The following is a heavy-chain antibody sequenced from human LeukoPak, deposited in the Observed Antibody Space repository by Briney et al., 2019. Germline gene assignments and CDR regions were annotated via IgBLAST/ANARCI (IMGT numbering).Heavy chain of an antibody. CDR2: IYYSGST. D-gene: IGHD3-10*01. CDR3: ARLNFRSGWFDP. V-gene: IGHV4-39*01. Sequence: PSETLSLTCTVSGGSISSSSYYWGWIRQPPGKGLEWIGSIYYSGSTYYNPSLKSRVTISVDTSKNQLSLKLSSVTAADTTVYYCARLNFRSGWFDPWGQGTLVTVSS. J-gene: IGHJ5*02. CDR1: GGSISSSSYY.